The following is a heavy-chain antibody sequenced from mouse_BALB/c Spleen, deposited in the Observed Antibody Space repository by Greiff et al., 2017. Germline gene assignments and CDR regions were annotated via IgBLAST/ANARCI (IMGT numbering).Heavy chain of an antibody. V-gene: IGHV1S135*01. CDR3: ARCDGYPNYYAMDY. Sequence: EVKLMESGPELVKPGASVKVSCKASGYAFTSYNMYWVKQSHGKSLEWIGYIDPYNGGTSYNQKFKGKATLTVDKSSSTAYMHLNSLTSEDSAVYYCARCDGYPNYYAMDYWGQGTSVTVSS. CDR1: GYAFTSYN. J-gene: IGHJ4*01. CDR2: IDPYNGGT. D-gene: IGHD2-3*01.